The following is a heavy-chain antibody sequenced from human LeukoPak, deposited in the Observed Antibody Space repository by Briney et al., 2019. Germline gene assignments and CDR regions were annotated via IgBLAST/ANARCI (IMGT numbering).Heavy chain of an antibody. CDR2: IYYSGST. D-gene: IGHD6-13*01. CDR3: ARVRVAAAANDY. V-gene: IGHV4-39*07. CDR1: GGSISSSSYY. J-gene: IGHJ4*02. Sequence: SGTLSLTCAVSGGSISSSSYYWGWIRQPPGKGLEWIGSIYYSGSTYYNPSLKSRVTISVDTSKNQFSLKLSSVTAADTAVYYCARVRVAAAANDYWGQGTLVTVSS.